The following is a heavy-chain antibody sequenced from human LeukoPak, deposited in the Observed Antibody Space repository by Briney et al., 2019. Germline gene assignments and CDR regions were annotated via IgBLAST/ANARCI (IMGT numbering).Heavy chain of an antibody. J-gene: IGHJ4*02. CDR1: GFTFSSYA. Sequence: GRSLRLSCAASGFTFSSYAMHWVRQAPGKGLEWVAVISYDESNKYYADSVKGRFTISRDNSKNTLYLQMNSLIPEDTAVYYCAKTHSASWGLFDYWGTGTLVTVSS. D-gene: IGHD1-26*01. V-gene: IGHV3-30-3*01. CDR3: AKTHSASWGLFDY. CDR2: ISYDESNK.